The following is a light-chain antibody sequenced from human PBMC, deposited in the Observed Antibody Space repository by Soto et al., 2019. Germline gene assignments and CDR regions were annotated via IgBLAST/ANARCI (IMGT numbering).Light chain of an antibody. CDR2: DTS. CDR3: QQRSVWPWT. J-gene: IGKJ1*01. CDR1: QSVNNY. Sequence: EIVMTHSPATLSVSPWELATLSCRASQSVNNYLAWYQQKPGQAPRLLIYDTSDRATGIPARFSGSGSGTDFTLTISSLEPEDFAVFYCQQRSVWPWTFGQGTKVDIK. V-gene: IGKV3-11*01.